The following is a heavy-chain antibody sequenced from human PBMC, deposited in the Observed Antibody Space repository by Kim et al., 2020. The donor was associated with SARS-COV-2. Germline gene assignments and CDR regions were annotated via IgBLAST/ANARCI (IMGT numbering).Heavy chain of an antibody. CDR2: GST. Sequence: GSTYYSPSRRSRVTIAVDTSKNQCSLKLGAVTAADTAVYYCARGGNWFDPWGQGTLVTVSS. J-gene: IGHJ5*02. D-gene: IGHD3-16*01. V-gene: IGHV4-39*01. CDR3: ARGGNWFDP.